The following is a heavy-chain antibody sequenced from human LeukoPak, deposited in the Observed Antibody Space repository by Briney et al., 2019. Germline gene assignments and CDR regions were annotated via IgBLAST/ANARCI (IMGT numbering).Heavy chain of an antibody. CDR2: ISYDGSNK. J-gene: IGHJ4*02. CDR3: ARGNGYHLLDY. Sequence: QPGRSLRLSCAASGFTFSSYAMHWVRQAPGKGLEWVAVISYDGSNKYYADSVKGRFTISRDNSKNTLYLQMNSLRAEDTAVYYCARGNGYHLLDYWGQGPLVTVSS. CDR1: GFTFSSYA. D-gene: IGHD5-24*01. V-gene: IGHV3-30-3*01.